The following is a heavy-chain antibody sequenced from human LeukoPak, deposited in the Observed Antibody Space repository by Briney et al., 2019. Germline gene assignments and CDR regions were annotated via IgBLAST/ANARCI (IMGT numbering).Heavy chain of an antibody. CDR1: GGSISSYY. J-gene: IGHJ4*02. CDR3: AGSPNPYYFDF. D-gene: IGHD6-19*01. V-gene: IGHV4-59*01. Sequence: SETLSLTCTVSGGSISSYYWGLIRQSPEKGLEWIGYIYYTGNTNYNPSLKSRVTILVDASKNQFSLNLSSVTAADTAVYYCAGSPNPYYFDFWGQGSLVTVSS. CDR2: IYYTGNT.